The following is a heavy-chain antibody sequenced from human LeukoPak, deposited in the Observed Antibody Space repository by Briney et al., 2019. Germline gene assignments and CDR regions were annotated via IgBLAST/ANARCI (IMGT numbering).Heavy chain of an antibody. CDR1: GFTFSSYA. CDR3: AKRWDFYFDY. D-gene: IGHD1-26*01. CDR2: ISGSGAGT. J-gene: IGHJ4*02. V-gene: IGHV3-23*01. Sequence: GGSLRLSCAASGFTFSSYAMSWVRQAPGKGLEWVSAISGSGAGTHYVDSVQGRFTISRDNSKNTVDLQMNSLRADDTAVYYCAKRWDFYFDYWGQGTLVTVSS.